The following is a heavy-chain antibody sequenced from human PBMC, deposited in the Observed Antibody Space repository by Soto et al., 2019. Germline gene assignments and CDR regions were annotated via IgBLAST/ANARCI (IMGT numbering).Heavy chain of an antibody. J-gene: IGHJ4*02. Sequence: QVQLVQSGAEVKKPGSSMKVSCKASGGTFSSYAISWVRQAPGQGLEWMGGIIPIFGTANYAQKFQGRVTITTDESTSTANMEPSSLRSEDRAVDYCASPIAADGVLDYWGQGTLVTVSS. CDR2: IIPIFGTA. D-gene: IGHD6-13*01. V-gene: IGHV1-69*05. CDR1: GGTFSSYA. CDR3: ASPIAADGVLDY.